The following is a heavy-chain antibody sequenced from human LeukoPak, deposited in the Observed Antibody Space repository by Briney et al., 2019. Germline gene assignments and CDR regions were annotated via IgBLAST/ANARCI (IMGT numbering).Heavy chain of an antibody. D-gene: IGHD3-16*02. CDR3: ARDSDIVETYVWGSYRYAALEGHAFDI. Sequence: ASVKVSCKASGYTFTGYYMHWVRQAPGQGLEWMGWINPNSGGTNYAQKFQGRVTMTRDTSISTAYMELSRLRSDDTAVYYCARDSDIVETYVWGSYRYAALEGHAFDIWGQGTMVTVSS. CDR2: INPNSGGT. CDR1: GYTFTGYY. V-gene: IGHV1-2*02. J-gene: IGHJ3*02.